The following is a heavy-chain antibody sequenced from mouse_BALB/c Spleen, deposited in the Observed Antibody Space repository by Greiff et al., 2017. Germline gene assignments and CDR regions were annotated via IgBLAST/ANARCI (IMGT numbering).Heavy chain of an antibody. CDR3: ARSTDYARDY. V-gene: IGHV1S29*02. CDR2: IYPYNGGT. D-gene: IGHD1-1*01. J-gene: IGHJ4*01. Sequence: EVKLVESGPELVKPGASVKISCKASGYTFTDYNMHWVKQSHGKSLEWIGYIYPYNGGTGYNQKFKSKATLTVDNSSSTAYMELRSLTSEDSAVYYCARSTDYARDYWGQGTSVTVSS. CDR1: GYTFTDYN.